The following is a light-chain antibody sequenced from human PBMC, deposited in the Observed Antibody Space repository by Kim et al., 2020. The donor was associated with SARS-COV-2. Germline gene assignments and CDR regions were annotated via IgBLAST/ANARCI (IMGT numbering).Light chain of an antibody. CDR2: GAS. V-gene: IGKV3-20*01. Sequence: CPGETATLSCRASQSIRRALLAWYQQRPGPAPRLLMSGASIRATGIPDRFSGSGSGTDFTLTISRLETDDFAVYYCQQYGTTPLTFGGGTKVDIK. J-gene: IGKJ4*01. CDR3: QQYGTTPLT. CDR1: QSIRRAL.